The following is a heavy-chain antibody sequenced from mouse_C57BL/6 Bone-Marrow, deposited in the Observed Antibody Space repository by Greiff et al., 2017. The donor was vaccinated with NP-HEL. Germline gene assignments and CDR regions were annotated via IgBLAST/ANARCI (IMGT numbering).Heavy chain of an antibody. CDR2: ISDGGSYT. CDR1: GFTFSSYA. D-gene: IGHD2-3*01. CDR3: ASDGYYDYFDY. Sequence: EVKLQESGGGLVKPGGSLKLSCAASGFTFSSYAMSWVRQTPEKRLEWVATISDGGSYTYYPDNVKGRFTISRDNAKNNLYLQMSHLKSEDTAMYYCASDGYYDYFDYWGQGTTLTVSS. V-gene: IGHV5-4*03. J-gene: IGHJ2*01.